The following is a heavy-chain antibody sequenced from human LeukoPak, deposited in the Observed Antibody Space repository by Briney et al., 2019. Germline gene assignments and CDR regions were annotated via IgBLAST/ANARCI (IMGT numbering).Heavy chain of an antibody. CDR3: ARMYYYDPGDY. J-gene: IGHJ4*02. CDR2: IFYTGST. CDR1: GGSINNYY. Sequence: SETLSLTCTVSGGSINNYYWTWIRQPPGKGLEWIGYIFYTGSTKYNPSLKSRVTISVDTSNNQFSLKLISVTAADTALYHCARMYYYDPGDYWGQGTLVTVSP. V-gene: IGHV4-59*01. D-gene: IGHD3-10*01.